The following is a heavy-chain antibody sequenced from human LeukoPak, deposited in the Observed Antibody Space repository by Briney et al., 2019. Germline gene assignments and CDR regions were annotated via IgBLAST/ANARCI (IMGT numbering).Heavy chain of an antibody. Sequence: GGSLRLSCVASGFTLSSRDWMTWVRQAPGKGLEWVSAISGSGGSTYYADSVKGRFTISRDNSKNTLYLQLSSLRAEDTAVYYCAKDRFTMVRGVIGYWGEGTLVTLP. CDR3: AKDRFTMVRGVIGY. V-gene: IGHV3-23*01. CDR1: GFTLSSRDW. J-gene: IGHJ4*02. CDR2: ISGSGGST. D-gene: IGHD3-10*01.